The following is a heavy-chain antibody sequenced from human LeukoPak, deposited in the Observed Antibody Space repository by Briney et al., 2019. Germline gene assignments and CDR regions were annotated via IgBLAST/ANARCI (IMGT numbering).Heavy chain of an antibody. CDR1: GFTFSDYY. CDR2: ISNSGSTI. Sequence: PGGSLRLSCAASGFTFSDYYMSWIRQAPGKGLEWVSCISNSGSTIYYADSVKGRYTISRDNAKKSLYLQMNSLGAADTAIYYCAKEIAAIGLPAVDHWGQGTLVTVSS. J-gene: IGHJ4*02. D-gene: IGHD6-13*01. V-gene: IGHV3-11*01. CDR3: AKEIAAIGLPAVDH.